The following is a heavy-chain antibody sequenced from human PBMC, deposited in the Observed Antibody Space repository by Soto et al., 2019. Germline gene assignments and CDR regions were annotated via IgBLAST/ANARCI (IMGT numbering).Heavy chain of an antibody. CDR2: IYYTGST. J-gene: IGHJ6*02. CDR1: GGSISSGGYY. V-gene: IGHV4-31*03. D-gene: IGHD2-21*02. CDR3: ASSPVTGIYYAMDV. Sequence: SETLSLTCTVSGGSISSGGYYWSWIRQHPGKGLEWIGNIYYTGSTHYDPSLKSRITISLDASKNQISLKLSSVTAADTAVYYCASSPVTGIYYAMDVWGQVTTVTVSS.